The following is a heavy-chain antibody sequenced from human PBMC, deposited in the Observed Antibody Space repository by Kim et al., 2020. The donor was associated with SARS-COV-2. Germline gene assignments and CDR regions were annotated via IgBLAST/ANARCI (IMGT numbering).Heavy chain of an antibody. D-gene: IGHD3-22*01. V-gene: IGHV3-30*01. Sequence: KGRFPISRDNSKNTLYLQMNSLRAEDTAVYYCARSGFNYYDSSGCLGFDYWGQGTLVTVSS. CDR3: ARSGFNYYDSSGCLGFDY. J-gene: IGHJ4*02.